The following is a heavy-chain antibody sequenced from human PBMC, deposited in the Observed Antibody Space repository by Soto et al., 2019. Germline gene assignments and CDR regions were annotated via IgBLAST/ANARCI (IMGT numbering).Heavy chain of an antibody. CDR3: ARVPTP. CDR2: INHSGST. CDR1: GGTFSDYY. Sequence: ETHSHTCAVYGGTFSDYYWSWIRQHPGKGLEWIGEINHSGSTNYNPSLKSRVTISVDTSKNQFSLKLSSVTAADTAVYYCARVPTPWGQGTLVTVSS. D-gene: IGHD2-2*01. V-gene: IGHV4-34*01. J-gene: IGHJ5*02.